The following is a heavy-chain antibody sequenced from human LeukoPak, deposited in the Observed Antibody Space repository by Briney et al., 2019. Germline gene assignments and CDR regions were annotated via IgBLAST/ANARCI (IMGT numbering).Heavy chain of an antibody. Sequence: GXXXLXXAAXXFXXRNYXXHXVRQAPGEGLEWVXVTSSDLNVKLYADSVKGRFTISRDNSRSTLYLQMNSLRPEDTAIYYCAREGYYGSGSPPSLYFDYWGQGTLVTVSS. D-gene: IGHD3-10*01. CDR3: AREGYYGSGSPPSLYFDY. V-gene: IGHV3-30-3*01. J-gene: IGHJ4*02. CDR1: XFXXRNYX. CDR2: TSSDLNVK.